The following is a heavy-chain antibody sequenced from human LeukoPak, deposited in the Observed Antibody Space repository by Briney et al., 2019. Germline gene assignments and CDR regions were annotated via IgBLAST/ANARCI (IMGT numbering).Heavy chain of an antibody. V-gene: IGHV3-30*18. J-gene: IGHJ5*02. Sequence: PGGSLRLSCAASGFTFSSYGMHWVRQAPGKGLEWVAVISYDGSNKYYADSGKGRFTISRDNSKNTLYLQMNSLRAEDTAVYYCAKDRGFGVVAATFLWFDPWGQGTLVTVSS. CDR2: ISYDGSNK. CDR3: AKDRGFGVVAATFLWFDP. D-gene: IGHD2-15*01. CDR1: GFTFSSYG.